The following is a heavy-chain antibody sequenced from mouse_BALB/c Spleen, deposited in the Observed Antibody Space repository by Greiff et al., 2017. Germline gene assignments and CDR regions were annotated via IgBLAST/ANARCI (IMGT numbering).Heavy chain of an antibody. CDR1: GYTFTSYT. D-gene: IGHD2-14*01. J-gene: IGHJ4*01. CDR2: INPSSGYT. V-gene: IGHV1-4*01. Sequence: VKLVESGAELARPGASVKMSCKASGYTFTSYTMHWVKQRPGQGLEWIGYINPSSGYTNYNQKFKDKATLTADKSSSTAYMQLSSLTSEDSAVYYCARGYDVRAMDYWGQGTSVTVSS. CDR3: ARGYDVRAMDY.